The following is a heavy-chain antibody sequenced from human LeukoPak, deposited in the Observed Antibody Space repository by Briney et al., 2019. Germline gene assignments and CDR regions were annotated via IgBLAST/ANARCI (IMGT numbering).Heavy chain of an antibody. J-gene: IGHJ4*02. Sequence: GESLKISCKGSGSRFSNYWIGWVRQMPGKGLEWMGIIYPGDSDTRYSPSFQGHVTISADNSISTAYLQWSSLKASDTAMDYCATYSGVWDLLNWGQGTLVAVSS. D-gene: IGHD1-26*01. V-gene: IGHV5-51*01. CDR1: GSRFSNYW. CDR2: IYPGDSDT. CDR3: ATYSGVWDLLN.